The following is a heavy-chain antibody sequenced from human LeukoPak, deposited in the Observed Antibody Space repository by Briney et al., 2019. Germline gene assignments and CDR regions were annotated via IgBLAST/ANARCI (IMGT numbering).Heavy chain of an antibody. J-gene: IGHJ4*02. CDR3: ARRDSSGYIDY. CDR2: VDSDGTST. V-gene: IGHV3-53*01. CDR1: GFSVSSNY. Sequence: GGSLRLSCAASGFSVSSNYMSWVRQAPGKGLVWVSRVDSDGTSTYYADSVKGRFTVSRDNSKSMLYVQMNSLRAEDTAVYYCARRDSSGYIDYWGQGVLVTVSS. D-gene: IGHD7-27*01.